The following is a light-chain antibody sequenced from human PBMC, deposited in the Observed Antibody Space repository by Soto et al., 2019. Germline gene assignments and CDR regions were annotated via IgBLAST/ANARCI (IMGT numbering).Light chain of an antibody. CDR3: SSYTSTSTLYV. CDR2: DVS. CDR1: SSDIGGYNY. Sequence: QSALTQPASVSGSPGQSITISCTGTSSDIGGYNYVSWYQQLPGKVPKLIIYDVSNRPSGVSDCFSGSKSGNAASLTISGLQAEDEADYYCSSYTSTSTLYVFGTGTKLTVL. V-gene: IGLV2-14*03. J-gene: IGLJ1*01.